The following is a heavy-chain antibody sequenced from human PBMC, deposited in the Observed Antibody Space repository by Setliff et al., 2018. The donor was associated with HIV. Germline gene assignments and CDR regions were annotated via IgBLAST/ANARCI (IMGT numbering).Heavy chain of an antibody. Sequence: ASETLSLTCTVSNGSISSHYWSWIRQPPGKGLEWIGSIYHSGSTYYNPSLKSRVTISVDTSKNQFSLKLSSVTAADTAVYYCARLLNYYGNWFDPWGQGTLVTVSS. D-gene: IGHD3-10*01. V-gene: IGHV4-59*08. CDR1: NGSISSHY. CDR3: ARLLNYYGNWFDP. CDR2: IYHSGST. J-gene: IGHJ5*02.